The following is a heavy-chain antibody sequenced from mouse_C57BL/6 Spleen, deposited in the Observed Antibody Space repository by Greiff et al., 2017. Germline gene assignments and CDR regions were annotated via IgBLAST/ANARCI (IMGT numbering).Heavy chain of an antibody. V-gene: IGHV6-3*01. D-gene: IGHD1-1*02. CDR3: TGGVLCYLDY. CDR2: IRLKSDNYAT. CDR1: GFTFSNYW. Sequence: EVKLVESGGGLVQPGGSLKLSCVASGFTFSNYWMNWVRPSPEKGFEWAAQIRLKSDNYATHYAESVNGRFTISSDDNKSSVYQRKNNLRAEDTGIYYCTGGVLCYLDYWGQGTTLTVSS. J-gene: IGHJ2*01.